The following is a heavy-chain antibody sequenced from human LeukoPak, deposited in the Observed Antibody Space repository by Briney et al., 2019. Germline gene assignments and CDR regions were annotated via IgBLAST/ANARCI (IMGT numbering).Heavy chain of an antibody. J-gene: IGHJ4*02. CDR2: ISYDGGTK. CDR1: GFTVTTYA. CDR3: ARGNDGGNLDY. V-gene: IGHV3-30-3*01. Sequence: GGSLRLSCEASGFTVTTYAMHWVRQAPGKGLEWVAVISYDGGTKYYADSMRGRFTISRDNAMNSLYLQMNSLRVEDTAVYYCARGNDGGNLDYWGQGTLVTVSS. D-gene: IGHD4-23*01.